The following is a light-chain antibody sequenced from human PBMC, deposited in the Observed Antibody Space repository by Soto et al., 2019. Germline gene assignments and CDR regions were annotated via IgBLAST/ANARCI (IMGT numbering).Light chain of an antibody. CDR3: AAWDDSLSGWM. Sequence: QSVLTQPPSASGTPGQRVTISCSGSSSNIGRNTVNWYQLLPGTAPKLLIYSNSQRPSGVPDRFSGSKSGTSASLAISGLQSEAETEYYCAAWDDSLSGWMFGGGTQLTVL. V-gene: IGLV1-44*01. J-gene: IGLJ3*02. CDR1: SSNIGRNT. CDR2: SNS.